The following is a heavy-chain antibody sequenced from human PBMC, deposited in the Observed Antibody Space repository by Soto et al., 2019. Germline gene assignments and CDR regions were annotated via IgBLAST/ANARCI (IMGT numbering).Heavy chain of an antibody. CDR3: AAQQIPEYYDFWSGRSAYYQYVMAF. Sequence: SETLSLTCTVSGGSISSGGYYWSWIRQPPGKGLEWIGYIYYSGSTNYNPSLKSRVTISVDTSKNQFSLKLSSVTAADTAVYYCAAQQIPEYYDFWSGRSAYYQYVMAFWTRGTTVTVSS. J-gene: IGHJ6*02. D-gene: IGHD3-3*01. V-gene: IGHV4-61*08. CDR1: GGSISSGGYY. CDR2: IYYSGST.